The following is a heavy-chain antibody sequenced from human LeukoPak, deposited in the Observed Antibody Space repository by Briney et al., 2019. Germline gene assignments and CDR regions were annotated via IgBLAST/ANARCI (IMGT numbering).Heavy chain of an antibody. J-gene: IGHJ4*02. D-gene: IGHD2-15*01. CDR1: GFTFSSYY. Sequence: PGGSLRLSCAASGFTFSSYYMNWVGQAPGKGLEWVSSISSSSSYIYYADSVKGRFTISRDTAKNSLYLQMNSLRAEDTAVYYCARAYCSGGSCYPFDYWGPGNLVSVSS. V-gene: IGHV3-21*01. CDR2: ISSSSSYI. CDR3: ARAYCSGGSCYPFDY.